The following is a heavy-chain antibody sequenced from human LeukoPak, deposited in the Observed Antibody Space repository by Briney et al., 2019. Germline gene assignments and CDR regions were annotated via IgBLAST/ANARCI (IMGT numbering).Heavy chain of an antibody. V-gene: IGHV3-21*01. CDR3: ARVWRINMVRGSAGDAFDI. Sequence: KPGGSLRLSCAASGFTFSSYEMSWVRRAPGKGLEWVSSISSSSSYIYYADSVKGRFTISRDNAKNSLYLQMNSLRAEDTAVYYCARVWRINMVRGSAGDAFDIWGQGTMVTVSS. CDR1: GFTFSSYE. CDR2: ISSSSSYI. D-gene: IGHD3-10*01. J-gene: IGHJ3*02.